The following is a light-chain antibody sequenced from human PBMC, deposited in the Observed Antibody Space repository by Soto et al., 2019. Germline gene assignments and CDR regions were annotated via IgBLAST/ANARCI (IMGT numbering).Light chain of an antibody. J-gene: IGLJ2*01. CDR3: FSYTTSSPL. Sequence: QSALTQPASVSGSPGQSITISCTGTSRDVGSYNLVSWYQQHPGKAPKLMIYEGNKRPSGVSNRCSGSKSGNTASLTISGLQAEDEADYYCFSYTTSSPLFGGGTKVTVL. V-gene: IGLV2-23*01. CDR2: EGN. CDR1: SRDVGSYNL.